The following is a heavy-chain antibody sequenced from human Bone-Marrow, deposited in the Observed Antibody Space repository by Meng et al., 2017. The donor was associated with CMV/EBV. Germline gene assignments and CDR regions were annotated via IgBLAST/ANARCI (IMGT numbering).Heavy chain of an antibody. CDR1: GYSFTNYW. V-gene: IGHV5-51*01. CDR2: IYPGDSNT. J-gene: IGHJ4*02. CDR3: ARQDSLYLDS. D-gene: IGHD2-15*01. Sequence: GESLKISCEGSGYSFTNYWIGWVRQMPGKGLEWMGIIYPGDSNTIYSPSFQGQVTISADKSISTAYLQWSSLRASDTAMYYCARQDSLYLDSWGQGTLVTVSS.